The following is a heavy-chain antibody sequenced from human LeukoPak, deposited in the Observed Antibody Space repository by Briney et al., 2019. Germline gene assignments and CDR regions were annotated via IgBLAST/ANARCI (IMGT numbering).Heavy chain of an antibody. Sequence: SETLSLTCTVSGGSISSYYWSWIRQPPGKGLEWIGYIYYSGSTNYNPSPKSRVTISVDTSKNQFSLKLSSVTAADTAVYYCAREPRGECSSTSCYRWFDPWGQGTLVTVSS. V-gene: IGHV4-59*01. CDR1: GGSISSYY. CDR3: AREPRGECSSTSCYRWFDP. D-gene: IGHD2-2*01. CDR2: IYYSGST. J-gene: IGHJ5*02.